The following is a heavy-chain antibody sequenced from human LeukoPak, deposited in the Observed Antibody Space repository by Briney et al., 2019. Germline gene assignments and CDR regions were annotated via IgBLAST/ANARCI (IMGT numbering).Heavy chain of an antibody. V-gene: IGHV4-4*07. D-gene: IGHD6-19*01. J-gene: IGHJ4*02. CDR2: IYSSGAS. CDR1: GGSITSDC. Sequence: PSDTLSLTCTVSGGSITSDCWSWIRQPDGKGLAWIGRIYSSGASDIQPSFQSRVTISVDSSKNQVFLKLTSVTAADTAVYFCAREKSVRGWHADSWGQGTLVTVSS. CDR3: AREKSVRGWHADS.